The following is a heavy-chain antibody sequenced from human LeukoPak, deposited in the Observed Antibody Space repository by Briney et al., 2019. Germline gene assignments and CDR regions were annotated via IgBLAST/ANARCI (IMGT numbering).Heavy chain of an antibody. V-gene: IGHV3-23*01. CDR2: ISGSGGST. J-gene: IGHJ4*02. CDR3: AKDRLNGGYVGYFDY. CDR1: GFTFSSYA. Sequence: PGGSLRLSCAASGFTFSSYAMSWVRQAPGKGLEWVSAISGSGGSTYYADSVKGRFTISRDNSKNTLYLQVNSLRAEDTAVYYCAKDRLNGGYVGYFDYWGQGTLVTVSS. D-gene: IGHD5-12*01.